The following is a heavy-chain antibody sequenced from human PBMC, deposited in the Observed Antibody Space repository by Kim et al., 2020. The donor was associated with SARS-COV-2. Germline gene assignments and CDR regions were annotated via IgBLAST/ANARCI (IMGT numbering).Heavy chain of an antibody. CDR3: AKEVHVLRYFDWFYGMDV. J-gene: IGHJ6*02. D-gene: IGHD3-9*01. CDR2: ISYDGSNK. CDR1: GFTFSSYG. Sequence: GGSLGLSCAASGFTFSSYGMHWVRQAPGKGLEWVAVISYDGSNKYYADSVKGRFTISRDNSKNTLYLQMNSLRAEDTAVYYCAKEVHVLRYFDWFYGMDVWGQGTTVTVSS. V-gene: IGHV3-30*18.